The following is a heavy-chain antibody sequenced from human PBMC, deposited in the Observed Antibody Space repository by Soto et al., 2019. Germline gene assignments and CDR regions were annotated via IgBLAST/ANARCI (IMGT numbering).Heavy chain of an antibody. CDR2: IYYSGST. CDR3: ARAAPREPRFDP. V-gene: IGHV4-31*01. D-gene: IGHD1-26*01. J-gene: IGHJ5*02. CDR1: GGSISSGGYY. Sequence: QVQLQESGPGLVKPSQTLSLTCTVSGGSISSGGYYWSWIRQHPGKGLEWIGYIYYSGSTYYNPSLQCPXXIXVXXSKTQFSLQLSSVPAAATAVYYCARAAPREPRFDPWGQGTLVTGSS.